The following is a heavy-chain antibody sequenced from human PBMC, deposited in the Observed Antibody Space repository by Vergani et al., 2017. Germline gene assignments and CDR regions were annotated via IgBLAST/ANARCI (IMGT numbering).Heavy chain of an antibody. D-gene: IGHD5-18*01. CDR1: GYTFTSYY. Sequence: QVQLVQSGAEVKKPGSSVKVSCKASGYTFTSYYMHWVRQAPGQGLEWMGGIIPIFGTAKYAQNFQGRVTITADESTNTASMDLSSLRSEDTAVYFCARGIDDSAMVGYYYYYMDVWGKGTTVTVSS. CDR2: IIPIFGTA. CDR3: ARGIDDSAMVGYYYYYMDV. V-gene: IGHV1-69*13. J-gene: IGHJ6*03.